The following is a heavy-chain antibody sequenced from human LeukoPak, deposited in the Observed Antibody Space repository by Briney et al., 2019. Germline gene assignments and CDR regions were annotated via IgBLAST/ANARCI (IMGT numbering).Heavy chain of an antibody. J-gene: IGHJ4*02. V-gene: IGHV4-39*07. CDR1: GFSLSTSGMC. Sequence: SGPALVKPTQTLTLTCTFSGFSLSTSGMCVSWIRQPPGKGLEWIGSIYHSGSTYYNPSLKSRVTISVDRSKNQFSLKLSSVTAADTAVYYCARGRKAFDYWGQGTLVTVSS. CDR3: ARGRKAFDY. CDR2: IYHSGST.